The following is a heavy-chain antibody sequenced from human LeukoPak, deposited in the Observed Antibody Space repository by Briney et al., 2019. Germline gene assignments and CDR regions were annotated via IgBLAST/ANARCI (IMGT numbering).Heavy chain of an antibody. CDR1: GFTFSSYG. Sequence: GGTLRLSCAASGFTFSSYGMSWVRQAPGKGLEWASVIYSGGSTYYADSVKGRFTISRDNSKNTLYLQMNSLRAEDTAVYYCAHPTEYSSSWYGNWFDPWGQGTLVTVSS. CDR2: IYSGGST. CDR3: AHPTEYSSSWYGNWFDP. J-gene: IGHJ5*02. D-gene: IGHD6-13*01. V-gene: IGHV3-23*03.